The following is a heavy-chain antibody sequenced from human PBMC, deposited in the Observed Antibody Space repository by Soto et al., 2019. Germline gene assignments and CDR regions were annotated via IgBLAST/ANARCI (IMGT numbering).Heavy chain of an antibody. CDR3: APGEAMVVVTAIHYY. CDR2: ISGSGGST. J-gene: IGHJ4*02. V-gene: IGHV3-23*01. D-gene: IGHD2-21*02. Sequence: EVQLLESGGGLVQPGGSLRLSCAASGFTFSSYAMSWVRQAPGKGLEWVSAISGSGGSTYYADSVKGRFTISRDNSKNTLYLQMNSLRAEDTAVSYCAPGEAMVVVTAIHYYWGQGTLVTVSS. CDR1: GFTFSSYA.